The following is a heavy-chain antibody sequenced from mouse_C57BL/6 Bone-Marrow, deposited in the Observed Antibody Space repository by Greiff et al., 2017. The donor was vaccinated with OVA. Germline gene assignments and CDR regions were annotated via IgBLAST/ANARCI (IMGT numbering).Heavy chain of an antibody. D-gene: IGHD2-4*01. CDR1: GFPITSGYY. V-gene: IGHV12-3*01. CDR3: AGGGLRTWFAY. CDR2: ITHSGET. J-gene: IGHJ3*01. Sequence: LQESGPGLVKPSQSLFLTCSITGFPITSGYYWIWIRQSPGKPLEWMGYITHSGETFYNPSLQSPISITRETSKNQFFLQLNSVTTEDTAMYYCAGGGLRTWFAYWGQGTLVTVSA.